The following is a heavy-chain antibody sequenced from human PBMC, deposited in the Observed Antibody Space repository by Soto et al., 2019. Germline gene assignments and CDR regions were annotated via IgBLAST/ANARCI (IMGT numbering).Heavy chain of an antibody. V-gene: IGHV1-46*01. CDR3: ARGRAVSGPPGLDT. CDR1: GYTFTSYY. J-gene: IGHJ5*02. CDR2: INPTGGST. D-gene: IGHD6-19*01. Sequence: QVQLVQSGAEVKKPGASVKVSCKASGYTFTSYYMHWVRQAPGQGLEWMGIINPTGGSTSYAQKVQGRVTVTRDTSSSTVYMGMSRLRSEDTAVYYGARGRAVSGPPGLDTWGQGTLVTVSS.